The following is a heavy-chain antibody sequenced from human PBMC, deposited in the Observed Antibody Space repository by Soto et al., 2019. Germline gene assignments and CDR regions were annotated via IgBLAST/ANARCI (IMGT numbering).Heavy chain of an antibody. D-gene: IGHD3-16*01. V-gene: IGHV4-31*03. CDR2: IYYSGST. J-gene: IGHJ4*02. CDR1: GGSISSGGYY. Sequence: QVQLQESGPGLVKPSQTLSLTCTVSGGSISSGGYYWSWIRQHPGKGLEWIGYIYYSGSTYYNPSLKSRXXLXAXXAKHQSAPKLSSVTAADTAVYYCARGAPFPGPFDYCGQGTLVAVGS. CDR3: ARGAPFPGPFDY.